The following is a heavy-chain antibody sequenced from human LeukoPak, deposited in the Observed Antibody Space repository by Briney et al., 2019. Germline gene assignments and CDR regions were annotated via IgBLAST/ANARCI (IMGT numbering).Heavy chain of an antibody. CDR2: ISSSSSYI. CDR3: ARVVGATARTFDY. D-gene: IGHD1-26*01. Sequence: PGGSLRLSCAASGFTFSSYAMSWVRQAPGKGLEWVSSISSSSSYIYYADSVKGRFTISRDNAKNSLYLQMNSLRAEDTAVYYCARVVGATARTFDYWGQGTPVTVSS. J-gene: IGHJ4*02. CDR1: GFTFSSYA. V-gene: IGHV3-21*01.